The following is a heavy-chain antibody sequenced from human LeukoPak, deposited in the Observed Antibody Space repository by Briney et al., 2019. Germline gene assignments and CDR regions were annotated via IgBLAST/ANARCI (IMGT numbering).Heavy chain of an antibody. V-gene: IGHV3-23*01. D-gene: IGHD3-22*01. Sequence: GGSLRLSCAASGFTFSSYAMSWVRQAPGKGLEWVSAISGSGGSTYYADSVKGRFTISRDNSKNTLYLQMNSLRAEDTAVYYCAKDDGNYYDSSGYGLPWGQGTLVTVSS. CDR1: GFTFSSYA. CDR3: AKDDGNYYDSSGYGLP. J-gene: IGHJ4*02. CDR2: ISGSGGST.